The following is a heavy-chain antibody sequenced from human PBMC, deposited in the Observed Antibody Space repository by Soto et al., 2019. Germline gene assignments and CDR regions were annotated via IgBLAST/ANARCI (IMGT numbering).Heavy chain of an antibody. CDR3: ARDWHVDGVPHNWFDP. CDR1: GGSISSGGYY. Sequence: QVQLQESGPGLVKPSQTLSLTCTVSGGSISSGGYYWSWIRQHPGKGPEWLWYSDYSGSTYYNPSLKSRVTISVDTSKNQFSLKLSSVTAADTAVYYCARDWHVDGVPHNWFDPWGQGTLVTVSS. V-gene: IGHV4-31*03. J-gene: IGHJ5*02. D-gene: IGHD2-2*01. CDR2: SDYSGST.